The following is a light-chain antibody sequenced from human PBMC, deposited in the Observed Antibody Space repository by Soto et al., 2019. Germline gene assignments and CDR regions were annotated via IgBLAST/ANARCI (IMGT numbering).Light chain of an antibody. CDR1: QGIGVY. Sequence: DIQMTQSPSSLSASLGDRVTITCRASQGIGVYLAWFQQKPGNAPKLLIYAASTLQSGVPSRFSGSGSGTDFTLTVSSLQPEDVATYYCQKYNSAALTFCGGTRVEIK. CDR3: QKYNSAALT. V-gene: IGKV1-27*01. CDR2: AAS. J-gene: IGKJ4*01.